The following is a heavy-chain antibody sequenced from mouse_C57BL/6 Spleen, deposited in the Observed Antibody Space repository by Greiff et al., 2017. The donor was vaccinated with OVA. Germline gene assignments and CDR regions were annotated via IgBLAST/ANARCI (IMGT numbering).Heavy chain of an antibody. CDR3: ARTGSNPGGFAY. CDR1: GYTFTDYY. D-gene: IGHD2-5*01. V-gene: IGHV1-76*01. CDR2: IYPGSGNT. J-gene: IGHJ3*01. Sequence: VQLVESGAELVRPGASVKLSCKASGYTFTDYYINWVKQRPGQGLEWIARIYPGSGNTYYNEKFKGKATLTAEKSSSTAYMQLSSLTSEDSAVYCCARTGSNPGGFAYWGQGTLVTVSA.